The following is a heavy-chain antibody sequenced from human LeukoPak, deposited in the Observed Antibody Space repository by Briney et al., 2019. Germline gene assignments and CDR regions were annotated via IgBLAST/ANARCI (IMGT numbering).Heavy chain of an antibody. CDR2: INGDGSVI. D-gene: IGHD1-1*01. Sequence: PGGSLRLSCAVSGLTFRNYWMHWVRQAPGKGLVWVSRINGDGSVISYADSVKGRFTISRDNAKNALSLQMNSLTDDDTALYYCTGGFGHNWSPFENWGQGTLVTVSS. J-gene: IGHJ4*02. V-gene: IGHV3-74*01. CDR1: GLTFRNYW. CDR3: TGGFGHNWSPFEN.